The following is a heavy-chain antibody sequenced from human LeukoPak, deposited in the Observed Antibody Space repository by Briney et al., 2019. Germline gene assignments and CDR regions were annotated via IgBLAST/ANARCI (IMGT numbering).Heavy chain of an antibody. Sequence: PSETLSLTCAVSGGSISSGGYSWSWIRQPPGKGLEWIGDIYHSGSTYYNPSLKSRVTISVDRSKNQFSLKLSSVTAADTAVYYCARGKEGLYYGSGSFDYWGQGTLVTVSS. CDR3: ARGKEGLYYGSGSFDY. D-gene: IGHD3-10*01. CDR1: GGSISSGGYS. V-gene: IGHV4-30-2*01. CDR2: IYHSGST. J-gene: IGHJ4*02.